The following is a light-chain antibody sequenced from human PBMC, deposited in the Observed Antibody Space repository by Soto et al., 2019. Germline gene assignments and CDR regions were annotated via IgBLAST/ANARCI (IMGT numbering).Light chain of an antibody. Sequence: DIGMSKSQNYLALSLGERATVNCKSSRSLLYDPNKKNYLAWYQQKPGQPPKLLIYWASTRESGVPDRFSGSGSGTDFTLTISSLQAEDVALYYCQQYINDLPAFGQGTKV. CDR1: RSLLYDPNKKNY. CDR2: WAS. V-gene: IGKV4-1*01. CDR3: QQYINDLPA. J-gene: IGKJ1*01.